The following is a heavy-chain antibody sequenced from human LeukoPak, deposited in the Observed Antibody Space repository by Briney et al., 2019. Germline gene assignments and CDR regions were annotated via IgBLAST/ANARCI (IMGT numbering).Heavy chain of an antibody. CDR1: GASVSSYY. CDR2: VYYSGST. D-gene: IGHD3-9*01. V-gene: IGHV4-59*02. Sequence: PSETLSLTCTVSGASVSSYYWSWIRQPPGKGLEWIGFVYYSGSTNYNPSLKSRVSISVDTAKNQFSLKLSPVTAADTAVYYCARGDRYYDILTGYYSYYFDYWGQGTLVTVSS. CDR3: ARGDRYYDILTGYYSYYFDY. J-gene: IGHJ4*02.